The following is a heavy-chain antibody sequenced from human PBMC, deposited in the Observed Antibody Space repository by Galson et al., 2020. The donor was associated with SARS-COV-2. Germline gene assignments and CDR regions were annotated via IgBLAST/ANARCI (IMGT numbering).Heavy chain of an antibody. D-gene: IGHD2-21*02. J-gene: IGHJ4*01. CDR2: IYHSGST. Sequence: SQTLSLTCAVSGGSISSGGYSWSWIRQPPGKGLEWIGYIYHSGSTYYNPSLKSRVTISVDRSKNQFSLKLSSVTAADTAVYYCARQSRGNSGYYFDYWGQEPWSPSPQ. CDR3: ARQSRGNSGYYFDY. CDR1: GGSISSGGYS. V-gene: IGHV4-30-2*01.